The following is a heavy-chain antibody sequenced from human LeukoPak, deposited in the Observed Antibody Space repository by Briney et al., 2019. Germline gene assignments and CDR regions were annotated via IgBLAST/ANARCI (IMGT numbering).Heavy chain of an antibody. CDR3: ATTHSSGWWGEFDY. V-gene: IGHV1-46*01. CDR1: GYTFIAYY. Sequence: ASVKVSCKASGYTFIAYYIHWVRQAPGQGLEWMGIINPSGGSTTYAQNFQGRVTMTRDTSTSAVYMELSSLGSEDTAVYYCATTHSSGWWGEFDYWGQGTLVTVSS. D-gene: IGHD6-19*01. J-gene: IGHJ4*02. CDR2: INPSGGST.